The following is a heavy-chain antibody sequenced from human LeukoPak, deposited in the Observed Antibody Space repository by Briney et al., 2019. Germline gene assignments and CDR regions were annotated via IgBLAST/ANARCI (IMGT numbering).Heavy chain of an antibody. Sequence: GGSLRLSCAASGFIVSSNYMTWVRQAPGKGLEWVSVIYSDGSTFYADSVKGRFTISRDTSKNTLYLQMNILRAEDTAVYYCARDRSTTSCCFDHWGQGTLVTVSS. CDR1: GFIVSSNY. D-gene: IGHD2-2*01. J-gene: IGHJ4*02. V-gene: IGHV3-53*01. CDR3: ARDRSTTSCCFDH. CDR2: IYSDGST.